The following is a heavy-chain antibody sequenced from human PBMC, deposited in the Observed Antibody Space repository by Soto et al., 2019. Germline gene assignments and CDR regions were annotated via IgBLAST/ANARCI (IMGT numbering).Heavy chain of an antibody. CDR3: ARVYAGAGSGKDNSGAFDS. V-gene: IGHV1-46*03. CDR2: INPSGGST. J-gene: IGHJ3*02. D-gene: IGHD3-3*01. CDR1: GYTFTSYY. Sequence: GASVKVSCKASGYTFTSYYMHWVRQAPGQGLEWMGRINPSGGSTDNAQKFQGRVTMTRDTSTSAVYMELSSLRSEDTAVYYCARVYAGAGSGKDNSGAFDSWGQGTMVTVSS.